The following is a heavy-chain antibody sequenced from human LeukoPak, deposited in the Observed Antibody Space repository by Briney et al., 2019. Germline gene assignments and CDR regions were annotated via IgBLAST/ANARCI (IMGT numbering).Heavy chain of an antibody. J-gene: IGHJ4*02. Sequence: ASVRVSCKASGYTFTGYYMHWVRQAPGQGLEWMGWINPNSGGTNYAQKFQGRVTMTTDTSTSTAYMELRSLRSDDTAVYYCARDRLRDRVDYWGQGTLVTVSS. CDR2: INPNSGGT. V-gene: IGHV1-2*02. CDR3: ARDRLRDRVDY. CDR1: GYTFTGYY. D-gene: IGHD2-21*01.